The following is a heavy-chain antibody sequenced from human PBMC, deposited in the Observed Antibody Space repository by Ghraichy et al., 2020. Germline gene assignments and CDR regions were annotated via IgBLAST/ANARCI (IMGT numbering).Heavy chain of an antibody. D-gene: IGHD4-11*01. J-gene: IGHJ2*01. Sequence: SETLSLTCAVSGGSISSSNWWSWVRQPPGKGLEWIGEIYHSGSTNYNPSLKSRVTISVDKSKNQFSLKLSSVTAADTAVYYCAREVYSSSWGYFDLWGRGTLVTVSS. CDR2: IYHSGST. CDR1: GGSISSSNW. CDR3: AREVYSSSWGYFDL. V-gene: IGHV4-4*02.